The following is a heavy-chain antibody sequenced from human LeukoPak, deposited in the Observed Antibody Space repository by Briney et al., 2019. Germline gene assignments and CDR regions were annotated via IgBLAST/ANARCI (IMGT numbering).Heavy chain of an antibody. CDR3: ASPPVGK. J-gene: IGHJ4*02. V-gene: IGHV4-59*01. CDR2: IYYSGST. Sequence: SETLSLTCTVSGGSISSYYWSWIRQPPGKGPEWIGYIYYSGSTNYNPSLKSRVTISVDTSKNQFSLKLSSVTAADTAVYYCASPPVGKWGQGTLVTVSS. CDR1: GGSISSYY. D-gene: IGHD1-26*01.